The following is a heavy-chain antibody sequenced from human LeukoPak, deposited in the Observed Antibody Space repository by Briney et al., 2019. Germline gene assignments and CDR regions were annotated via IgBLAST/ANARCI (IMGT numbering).Heavy chain of an antibody. V-gene: IGHV4-4*07. CDR3: ARDLGGLYYDSSGTDY. Sequence: SETLSLTCTVSGXSISSYYWSWIRQPAGKGLEWIGRIYGSGSTNYNPSLWGRVTMSVDTSKNQVSLNLSSVTAADTAVYYCARDLGGLYYDSSGTDYWGQGTLVTVSS. CDR1: GXSISSYY. J-gene: IGHJ4*02. CDR2: IYGSGST. D-gene: IGHD3-22*01.